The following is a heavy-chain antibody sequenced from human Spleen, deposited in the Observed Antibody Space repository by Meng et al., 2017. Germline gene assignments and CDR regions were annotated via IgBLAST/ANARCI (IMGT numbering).Heavy chain of an antibody. V-gene: IGHV3-33*08. J-gene: IGHJ4*02. CDR3: TWDDKAVSDY. CDR2: IWYDGSNK. CDR1: VVTFGSYA. D-gene: IGHD3-9*01. Sequence: VQLVCPGERLCPPGVSLRVSCAASVVTFGSYARHWVRQARGKGLEWVAIIWYDGSNKYYADSVKGRFTISRDNSKNTLYLQMNSLRAEDTAVYYCTWDDKAVSDYWGQGTLVTVSS.